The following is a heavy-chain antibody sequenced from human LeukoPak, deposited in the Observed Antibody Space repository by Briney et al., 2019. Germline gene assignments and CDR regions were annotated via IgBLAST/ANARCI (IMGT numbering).Heavy chain of an antibody. V-gene: IGHV3-30*01. CDR3: ARNDVLLRFALEY. CDR2: ISYDGSNK. J-gene: IGHJ4*02. CDR1: GFTFSSYA. Sequence: PGGSLRLSCAASGFTFSSYAMHWVRQAPGKGLEWVAVISYDGSNKYYADSVKARFTISRDNSKNTLYLQMNSLRAEDTAVYYCARNDVLLRFALEYWGQGTLVTVSS. D-gene: IGHD3-10*01.